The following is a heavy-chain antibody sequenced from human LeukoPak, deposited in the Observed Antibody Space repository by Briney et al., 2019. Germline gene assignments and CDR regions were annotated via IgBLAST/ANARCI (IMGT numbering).Heavy chain of an antibody. D-gene: IGHD2-2*01. CDR3: ASPTPDIVVVPAASQDYYYYGMDV. CDR1: GGTFSSYA. V-gene: IGHV1-69*13. J-gene: IGHJ6*02. Sequence: ASVKVSCKASGGTFSSYAISWVRQAPGQGLEWMGGIIPIFVTANYAQKFQGGVTITADESTSTAYMELSSLRSEDTAVYYCASPTPDIVVVPAASQDYYYYGMDVWGQGTTVTVSS. CDR2: IIPIFVTA.